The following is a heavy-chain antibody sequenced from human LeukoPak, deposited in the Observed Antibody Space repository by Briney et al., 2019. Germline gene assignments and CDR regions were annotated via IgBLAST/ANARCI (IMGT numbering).Heavy chain of an antibody. CDR3: AREKSDYFDSSGYALDFDY. CDR2: ISSSGGTI. V-gene: IGHV3-48*03. Sequence: GGSLRLSCAASGFTFSTYEMNWVRQAPGKGPEWDSYISSSGGTIYYTDSVKGRFTISRDNAKNSLHLQMNSLRAEDTAVYYCAREKSDYFDSSGYALDFDYWGQGTLVTVSS. J-gene: IGHJ4*02. D-gene: IGHD3-22*01. CDR1: GFTFSTYE.